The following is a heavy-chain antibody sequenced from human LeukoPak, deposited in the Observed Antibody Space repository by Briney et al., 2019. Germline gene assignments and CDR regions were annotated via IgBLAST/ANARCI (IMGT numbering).Heavy chain of an antibody. J-gene: IGHJ4*02. V-gene: IGHV3-30*02. CDR3: AKDLRPIYYYDRPDY. D-gene: IGHD3-22*01. CDR1: GFTFSSYG. Sequence: GGSLRLSCAASGFTFSSYGMHWVRQAPGKGLEWVAVIWYDGSNKYYADSVKGRFTISRDNSKNTLYLQMNSLRVEDTALYYCAKDLRPIYYYDRPDYWGQGTLVTVSS. CDR2: IWYDGSNK.